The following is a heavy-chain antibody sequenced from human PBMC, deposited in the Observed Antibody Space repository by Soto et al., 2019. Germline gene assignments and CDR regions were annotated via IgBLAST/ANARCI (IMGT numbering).Heavy chain of an antibody. D-gene: IGHD3-22*01. CDR1: GYSFTSYW. Sequence: PGESLKISCKGSGYSFTSYWISWVRQMPGKGLEWMGRIDPSDSYTNYSPSFQGHVTISADKSISTAYLQWSSLKASGTAMYQCAGQSRSGYARWYGMEVWVQGTTVSAS. V-gene: IGHV5-10-1*01. CDR2: IDPSDSYT. J-gene: IGHJ6*02. CDR3: AGQSRSGYARWYGMEV.